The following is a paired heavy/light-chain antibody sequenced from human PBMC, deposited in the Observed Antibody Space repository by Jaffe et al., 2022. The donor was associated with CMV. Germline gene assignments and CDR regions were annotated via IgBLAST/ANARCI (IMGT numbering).Heavy chain of an antibody. J-gene: IGHJ6*02. V-gene: IGHV3-74*01. CDR2: ISGGGSKT. CDR3: ARDWHDPPTWSRRGGGTISYYGMDV. Sequence: EVQLVESGGGSVQPGGSLRLSCTASGFTFINYWMHWVRQAPGKGLVWVSHISGGGSKTTYADSVKGRFTISRDNAKNTVYLQMNSLRAEDTAVYYCARDWHDPPTWSRRGGGTISYYGMDVWGQGTTVTVSS. D-gene: IGHD2-15*01. CDR1: GFTFINYW.
Light chain of an antibody. CDR1: ALPKKY. CDR3: QSADSSTFV. V-gene: IGLV3-25*03. Sequence: SYDLTQPPSVSVSPGQTARITCSGDALPKKYVYWYQQRPGQAPVLVIDKDSERPSGIPERFSGSSSGTTVTLTISGVQAEDEADYYCQSADSSTFVFGGGTKLTVL. CDR2: KDS. J-gene: IGLJ2*01.